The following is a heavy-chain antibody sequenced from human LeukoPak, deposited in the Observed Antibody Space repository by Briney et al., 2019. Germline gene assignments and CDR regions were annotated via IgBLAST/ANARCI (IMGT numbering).Heavy chain of an antibody. D-gene: IGHD3-10*01. J-gene: IGHJ4*02. CDR2: ISSSSNII. Sequence: AGGSLRLSCAASGLTFSNYNMNWVRQPPGKGRQWVSYISSSSNIIYYVDSVKGGFTISRDNAKKSLFLQMNSLRAEDTPVYYCARDFAREFTIDYWGQGTLVTVSS. V-gene: IGHV3-48*01. CDR1: GLTFSNYN. CDR3: ARDFAREFTIDY.